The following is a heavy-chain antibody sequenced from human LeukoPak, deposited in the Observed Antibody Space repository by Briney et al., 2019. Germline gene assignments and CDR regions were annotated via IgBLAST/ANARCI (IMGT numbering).Heavy chain of an antibody. CDR3: ARWYWNSFDY. V-gene: IGHV3-21*01. J-gene: IGHJ4*02. CDR1: GLTFSSYS. CDR2: ISSSSSYI. Sequence: GGSLRLSCAASGLTFSSYSMNWVRQAPGKGLEWVSSISSSSSYIYYADSVKGRFTISRDNAKNSLFLQMNSLRAEDTAVYYCARWYWNSFDYWGQGTLVTVSS. D-gene: IGHD1-1*01.